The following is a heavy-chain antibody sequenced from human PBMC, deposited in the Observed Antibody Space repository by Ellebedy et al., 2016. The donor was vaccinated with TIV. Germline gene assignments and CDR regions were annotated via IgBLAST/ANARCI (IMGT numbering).Heavy chain of an antibody. CDR1: Y. D-gene: IGHD3-16*01. CDR2: IFTSGST. Sequence: YMTWIRQHPGKGLEWIGYIFTSGSTYYNPSLKSRITISIDTSKNQFPLKLSSVTTADTAVYYCARSLGGPYYFDNWGQGTLVTVSS. V-gene: IGHV4-31*02. J-gene: IGHJ4*02. CDR3: ARSLGGPYYFDN.